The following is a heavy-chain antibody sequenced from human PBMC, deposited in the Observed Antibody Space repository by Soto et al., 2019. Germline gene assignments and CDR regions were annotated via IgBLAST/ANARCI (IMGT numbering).Heavy chain of an antibody. J-gene: IGHJ5*02. V-gene: IGHV4-59*01. CDR3: ARDLRYFDYLNWFDP. CDR1: GGSISSYY. Sequence: PSETLSLTCTVSGGSISSYYWSWIRQPPGKGLECIGYIYYSGSTNYNPSLKSRVTISVDTSKNQFSLKLSSVTAADTAVYYCARDLRYFDYLNWFDPWGQGTLVTVS. D-gene: IGHD3-9*01. CDR2: IYYSGST.